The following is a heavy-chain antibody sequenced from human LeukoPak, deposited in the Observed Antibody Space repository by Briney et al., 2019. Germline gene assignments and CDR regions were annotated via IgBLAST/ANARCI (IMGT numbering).Heavy chain of an antibody. D-gene: IGHD3-10*01. CDR2: IYHSGST. CDR1: GYSISSGYY. CDR3: ARDNYLTMGSDWFDP. Sequence: SETLSLTCTVSGYSISSGYYWGWIRQPPGKGLEWIGSIYHSGSTYYNPSLKSRVTISVDTSKNQFSLKLSSVTAADTAVYYCARDNYLTMGSDWFDPWGQGTLVTVSS. J-gene: IGHJ5*02. V-gene: IGHV4-38-2*02.